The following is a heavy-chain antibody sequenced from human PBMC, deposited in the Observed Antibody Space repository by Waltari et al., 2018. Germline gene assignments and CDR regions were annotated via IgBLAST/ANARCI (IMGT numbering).Heavy chain of an antibody. Sequence: QVQLQQSGPGLVKPSQTLSLTCVISGDRVSSNSAAWNWIRQSPSRGLAWLGRTYYRSKWYKEYAVSVKSRITVTPDTSKNQFSLQLNSVTPEDTAVYYCARGPLLRIASFRVGDAFDIWGQGTMVTVSS. CDR2: TYYRSKWYK. CDR1: GDRVSSNSAA. CDR3: ARGPLLRIASFRVGDAFDI. J-gene: IGHJ3*02. V-gene: IGHV6-1*01. D-gene: IGHD2-21*01.